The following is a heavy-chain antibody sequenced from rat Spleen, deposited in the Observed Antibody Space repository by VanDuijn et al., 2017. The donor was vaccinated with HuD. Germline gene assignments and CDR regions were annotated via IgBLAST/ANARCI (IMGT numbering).Heavy chain of an antibody. CDR1: GFTFSDYY. D-gene: IGHD4-3*01. Sequence: EVQLVESDGGLVQPGRSLKLSCAASGFTFSDYYMAWVRQAPTKGLEWVATISYDGSSTYFRDSVKGRFTYSRDNAKSTLYLPLDSPGSEDTATXXCAXXXGVXXDA. J-gene: IGHJ4*01. CDR2: ISYDGSST. V-gene: IGHV5-29*01. CDR3: AXXXGVXXDA.